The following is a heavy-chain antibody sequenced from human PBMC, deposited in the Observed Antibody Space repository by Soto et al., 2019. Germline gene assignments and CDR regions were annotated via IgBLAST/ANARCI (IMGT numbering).Heavy chain of an antibody. J-gene: IGHJ6*02. V-gene: IGHV1-69*13. Sequence: SVKVSCKASGGTFSNSAISWVRQAPGQGLEWMGGIMPVFRTPDYAQKFQGRVTITADDSTSTAYMGLSGLRSDDTAIYYCASDKDRLQLGGNYYYILDVWGQGTTVTVSS. CDR3: ASDKDRLQLGGNYYYILDV. D-gene: IGHD5-12*01. CDR1: GGTFSNSA. CDR2: IMPVFRTP.